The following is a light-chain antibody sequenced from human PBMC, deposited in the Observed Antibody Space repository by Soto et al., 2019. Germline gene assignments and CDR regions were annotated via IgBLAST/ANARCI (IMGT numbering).Light chain of an antibody. CDR2: GAS. J-gene: IGKJ5*01. V-gene: IGKV3-15*01. CDR3: QQYNKWPIT. CDR1: QSVSSN. Sequence: EIVMTQSAATLSVSPGERATLSCRASQSVSSNLAWYQQKPGQAPRLLIYGASTRATGIPARFSGSGSGTEFTLTISSLQSEDFAVYYCQQYNKWPITFGQGTRLEIK.